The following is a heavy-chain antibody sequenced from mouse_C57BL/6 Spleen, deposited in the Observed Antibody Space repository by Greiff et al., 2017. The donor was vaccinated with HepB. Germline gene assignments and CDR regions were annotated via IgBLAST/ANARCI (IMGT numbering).Heavy chain of an antibody. Sequence: EVQLQQSEGGLVQPGSSMKLSCTASGFTFSDYYMAWVRQVPEKGLEWVANINYDGSSTYYLDSLKSRFIISRDNAKNILYLQMSSLKSEDTATYYCAREAGDYYGSSPLDYWGQGTTLTVSS. J-gene: IGHJ2*01. CDR3: AREAGDYYGSSPLDY. V-gene: IGHV5-16*01. D-gene: IGHD1-1*01. CDR2: INYDGSST. CDR1: GFTFSDYY.